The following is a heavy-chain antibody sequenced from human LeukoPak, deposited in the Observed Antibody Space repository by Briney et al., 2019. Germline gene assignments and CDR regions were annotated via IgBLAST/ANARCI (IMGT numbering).Heavy chain of an antibody. CDR2: IYYSGSP. Sequence: SETLSLTCIVPGGSISSSSYYCGWIRQPPGKGLEWLGRIYYSGSPYYNPPLKSRFTISVDTSKHQFSLKLSSVTAADTAVYYCARDSSVETLQEGPVDYWGQGTLVTVSS. J-gene: IGHJ4*02. CDR1: GGSISSSSYY. CDR3: ARDSSVETLQEGPVDY. V-gene: IGHV4-39*07.